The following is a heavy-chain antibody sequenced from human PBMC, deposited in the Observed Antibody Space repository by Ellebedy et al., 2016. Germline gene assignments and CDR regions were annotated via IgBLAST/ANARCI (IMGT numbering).Heavy chain of an antibody. CDR1: GFSFNTFF. Sequence: GESLKISXSASGFSFNTFFMSWVRQAPGKGLQWVSTISGAGDNTRFADSVKGRFTVSRDNSRNTLYLQMNSLRAEDTAVYYCYYGHYSGSWGQGTLVTVSS. D-gene: IGHD4-17*01. V-gene: IGHV3-23*01. CDR3: YYGHYSGS. J-gene: IGHJ4*02. CDR2: ISGAGDNT.